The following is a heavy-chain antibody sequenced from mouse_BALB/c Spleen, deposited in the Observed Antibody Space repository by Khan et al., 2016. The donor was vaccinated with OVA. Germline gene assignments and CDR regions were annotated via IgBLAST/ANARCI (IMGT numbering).Heavy chain of an antibody. V-gene: IGHV14-3*02. CDR1: GFNIKDTY. CDR2: IDPANGNT. Sequence: EVELVESGAELVKPGASVKLSCTASGFNIKDTYMHWVKPRPDQDLEWIGRIDPANGNTKYDPKFQGKATITADTSSNTAYLHLSSLTSEDTAVYYRARGAPGLAWFAYWGQGTLVTVSA. J-gene: IGHJ3*01. CDR3: ARGAPGLAWFAY. D-gene: IGHD3-1*01.